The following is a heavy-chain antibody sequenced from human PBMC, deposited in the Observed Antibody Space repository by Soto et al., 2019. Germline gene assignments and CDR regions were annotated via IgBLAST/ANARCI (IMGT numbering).Heavy chain of an antibody. D-gene: IGHD3-22*01. V-gene: IGHV3-7*03. CDR2: IKQDGSEK. J-gene: IGHJ4*02. CDR3: ARDDYYDSSGYFD. Sequence: PGGSLRLSCAASGFTFSSYWMSWVRQAPGKGLEWVANIKQDGSEKYYVDSVMGRFTISRDNAKNSLYLQMNSLRAEDTAVYYCARDDYYDSSGYFDWGQGTLVTVSS. CDR1: GFTFSSYW.